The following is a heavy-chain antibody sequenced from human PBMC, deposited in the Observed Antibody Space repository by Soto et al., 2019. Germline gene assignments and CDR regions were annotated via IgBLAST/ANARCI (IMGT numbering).Heavy chain of an antibody. V-gene: IGHV3-7*03. D-gene: IGHD5-12*01. CDR2: IKQDGSES. J-gene: IGHJ4*02. CDR1: GFTFRGYW. Sequence: ELQLVESGGGLVQPGGSLRLSCTTSGFTFRGYWMSWVRQAPGKGLEWVANIKQDGSESFYVDSVKGRFTISRDNAKNSLQLQMNSLRAEDTAVYFCAREVGYDWHFDKWGQGTLVSVSS. CDR3: AREVGYDWHFDK.